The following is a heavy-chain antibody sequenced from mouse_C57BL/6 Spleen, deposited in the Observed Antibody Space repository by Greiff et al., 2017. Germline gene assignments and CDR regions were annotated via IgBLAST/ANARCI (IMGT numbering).Heavy chain of an antibody. CDR3: ARAEDYDYDPYAMDY. Sequence: VQLQQSGPELVKPGASVKISCKASGYTFTDYYMNWVKQSHGKSLEWIGDINPNNGGTSYNQKFKGKATLTVDKSSSTAYMELRSLTSEDSAVYYCARAEDYDYDPYAMDYWGQGTSVTVSS. V-gene: IGHV1-26*01. CDR1: GYTFTDYY. J-gene: IGHJ4*01. CDR2: INPNNGGT. D-gene: IGHD2-4*01.